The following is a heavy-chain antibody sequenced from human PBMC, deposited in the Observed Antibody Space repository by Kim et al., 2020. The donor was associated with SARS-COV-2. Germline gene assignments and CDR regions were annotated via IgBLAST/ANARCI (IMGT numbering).Heavy chain of an antibody. CDR2: IYYSGST. Sequence: SETLSLTCTVSGGSISSGGYYWSWIRQHPGKGLEWIGYIYYSGSTYYNPSLKSRVTISVDTSKNQFSLKLSSVTAADTAVYYCARVGVSRDIVVEGLDYWGQGTLVTVSS. CDR3: ARVGVSRDIVVEGLDY. CDR1: GGSISSGGYY. V-gene: IGHV4-31*03. J-gene: IGHJ4*02. D-gene: IGHD2-15*01.